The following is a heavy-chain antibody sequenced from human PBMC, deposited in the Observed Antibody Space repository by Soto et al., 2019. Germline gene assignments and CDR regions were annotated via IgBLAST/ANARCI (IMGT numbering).Heavy chain of an antibody. CDR1: GYTFTGYY. D-gene: IGHD3-3*01. CDR2: INPNSGGT. Sequence: GASVKVSCKASGYTFTGYYMHWVRQAPGQGLEWMGWINPNSGGTNYAQKFEGRVTMTRDTSISTAYMELSRLRSDDTAVYYCARGPSDFWSGFPYWGQGTLVTVSS. J-gene: IGHJ4*02. CDR3: ARGPSDFWSGFPY. V-gene: IGHV1-2*02.